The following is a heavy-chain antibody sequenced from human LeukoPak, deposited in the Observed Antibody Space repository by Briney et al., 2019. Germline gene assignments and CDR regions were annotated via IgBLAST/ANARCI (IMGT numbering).Heavy chain of an antibody. CDR1: GGSISNYW. V-gene: IGHV4-59*01. CDR2: VFDSGGT. D-gene: IGHD6-13*01. Sequence: SEPLSLTCTVSGGSISNYWWSWIRQPPGKGLEWIGYVFDSGGTNYNPSLKSRVTISVDTSKKQFSLKLSSVTAADTAVYYCARGYSSSWNYFDYWGQGTLVTASS. CDR3: ARGYSSSWNYFDY. J-gene: IGHJ4*02.